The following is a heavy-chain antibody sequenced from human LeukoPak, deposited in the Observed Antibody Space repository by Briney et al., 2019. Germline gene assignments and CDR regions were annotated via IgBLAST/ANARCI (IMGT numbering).Heavy chain of an antibody. D-gene: IGHD4-17*01. Sequence: PGGSLRLSCAASGFTFSSYAMSWVRQAPGKGLEWVSAISGSGGSTYYADSVKGRFTISRDIYKNTLYLQMNSLRAEGAALYYCAKDPSLDYGDYVSAFDIWGQGTMVTVSS. V-gene: IGHV3-23*01. J-gene: IGHJ3*02. CDR3: AKDPSLDYGDYVSAFDI. CDR1: GFTFSSYA. CDR2: ISGSGGST.